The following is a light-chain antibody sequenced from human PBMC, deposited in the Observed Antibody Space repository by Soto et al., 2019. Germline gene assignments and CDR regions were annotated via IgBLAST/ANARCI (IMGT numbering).Light chain of an antibody. Sequence: QSALTQPASVSGSLGQSITISCTGTSSDVGGYNYVSWYQQHPGKAPKLMIFEVTSRPSWVSNRFSGSKSGNTASLTISGLQTEDEAEYYCCSFAGRYTLGFGGGTQLTVL. J-gene: IGLJ3*02. CDR2: EVT. V-gene: IGLV2-14*01. CDR1: SSDVGGYNY. CDR3: CSFAGRYTLG.